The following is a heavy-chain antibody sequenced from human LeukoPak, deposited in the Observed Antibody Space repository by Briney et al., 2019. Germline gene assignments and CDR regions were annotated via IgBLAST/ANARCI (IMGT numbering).Heavy chain of an antibody. Sequence: SVKVSCKASGGTFSSYAISWVRQAPGQGLEWMGGIIPIFGTANYAQKFQGRVTITADKSTSTAYMELSSLRSEDTAVYYCARDPFVEGIAAASTGYYYYYYGMDVWGKGTTVTVSS. V-gene: IGHV1-69*06. CDR2: IIPIFGTA. D-gene: IGHD6-13*01. J-gene: IGHJ6*04. CDR1: GGTFSSYA. CDR3: ARDPFVEGIAAASTGYYYYYYGMDV.